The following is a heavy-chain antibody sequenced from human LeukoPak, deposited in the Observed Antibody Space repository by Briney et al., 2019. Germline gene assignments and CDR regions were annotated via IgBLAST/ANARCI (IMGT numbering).Heavy chain of an antibody. CDR2: IRYDGSNK. CDR1: GFTFSSYG. V-gene: IGHV3-30*02. Sequence: PGGSMRLSCAASGFTFSSYGMHWVRQAPGKGLEWVAFIRYDGSNKYYADSVKGRFTISRDNSKNTLYLQMNSLRAEDTAVYYCARDTTKFTKHAFDIWGQGTMVTVSS. D-gene: IGHD1-1*01. J-gene: IGHJ3*02. CDR3: ARDTTKFTKHAFDI.